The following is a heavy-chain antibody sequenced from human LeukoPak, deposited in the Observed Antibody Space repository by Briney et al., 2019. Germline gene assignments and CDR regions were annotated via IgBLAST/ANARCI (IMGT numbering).Heavy chain of an antibody. CDR2: ICYSGST. V-gene: IGHV4-39*01. D-gene: IGHD6-13*01. Sequence: PGGSLRLSCAASGFTVSSNYMSWVRQPPGKGLEWIGSICYSGSTYYNPSLKSRVTISVDTSKNQFSLKLSSVTAADTAVYYCARLAAAGAFWYWGQGTLVTVSS. CDR3: ARLAAAGAFWY. CDR1: GFTVSSNY. J-gene: IGHJ4*02.